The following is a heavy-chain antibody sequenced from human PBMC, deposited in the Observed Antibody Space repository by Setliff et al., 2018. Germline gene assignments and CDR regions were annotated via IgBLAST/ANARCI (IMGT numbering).Heavy chain of an antibody. CDR3: ARESRYYYDNLGTLDY. V-gene: IGHV4-34*12. J-gene: IGHJ4*02. D-gene: IGHD3-22*01. CDR1: GGSFSGYY. CDR2: IIHSGST. Sequence: SETLSLTCAVYGGSFSGYYWSWIRQPPGKRLEWIGEIIHSGSTNYNPSLKSRVTISMDTSKNQFSLKVSSVTAADTAVYYCARESRYYYDNLGTLDYWDQGTLVTVSS.